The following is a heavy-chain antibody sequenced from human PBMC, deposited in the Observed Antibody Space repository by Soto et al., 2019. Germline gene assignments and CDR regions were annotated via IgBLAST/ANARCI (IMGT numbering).Heavy chain of an antibody. Sequence: QVQLQESGPGLVKPSQTLSLTGPVSGGSIRRGVYYWSWILQHPGKGLERIGYIYDCGSTYYNPSLKSRVTTSVDTSKNQFSLKLSSVTAADTAVYYGAGSMSLHFPCNYYVSRGKGFDYWGQGTLVTVSS. CDR1: GGSIRRGVYY. D-gene: IGHD3-22*01. J-gene: IGHJ4*02. CDR3: AGSMSLHFPCNYYVSRGKGFDY. V-gene: IGHV4-31*03. CDR2: IYDCGST.